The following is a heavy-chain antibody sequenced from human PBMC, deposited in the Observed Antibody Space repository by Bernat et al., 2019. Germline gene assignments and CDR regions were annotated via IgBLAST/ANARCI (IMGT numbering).Heavy chain of an antibody. CDR1: GSTLSAYA. CDR2: IGSTGST. Sequence: EVQLLQSGGGLVQPGGSLRLSCVASGSTLSAYAMTWVRQAPGKGLEGVSTIGSTGSTYYAGSVKGRFTISRDNSKDTLYLQMDSLRAEDTAVYHCATQYYTSGASIDSWGQGTLVTVSS. CDR3: ATQYYTSGASIDS. V-gene: IGHV3-23*01. J-gene: IGHJ4*02. D-gene: IGHD1-26*01.